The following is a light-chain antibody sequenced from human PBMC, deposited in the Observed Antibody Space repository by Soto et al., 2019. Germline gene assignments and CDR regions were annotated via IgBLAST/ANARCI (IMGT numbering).Light chain of an antibody. V-gene: IGLV2-8*01. CDR1: SSDVGGYNY. CDR2: SNN. Sequence: HSALTQPPSASGSPGQSVTISCTGTSSDVGGYNYVSWYQQHPGKAPKLLIYSNNQRPSGVPDRFSGSKSGTSASLAITGLQAEDEADYYCQSYDSSLSGYVFGTGTKVTVL. J-gene: IGLJ1*01. CDR3: QSYDSSLSGYV.